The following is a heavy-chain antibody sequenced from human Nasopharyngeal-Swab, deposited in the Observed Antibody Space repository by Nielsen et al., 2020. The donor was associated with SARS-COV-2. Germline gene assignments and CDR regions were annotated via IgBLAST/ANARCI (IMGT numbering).Heavy chain of an antibody. J-gene: IGHJ6*02. V-gene: IGHV3-23*01. Sequence: GESLKISCAASGFTFSSYAMSWVRQAPGKGLEWGSVISGSGGSTYYADSVKGRFTISRDNPKNTLSLQMNSLRAEDTAVYYCASGGGGGYSYGSYYYYGMDVWGQGTTVTVSS. CDR2: ISGSGGST. D-gene: IGHD5-18*01. CDR1: GFTFSSYA. CDR3: ASGGGGGYSYGSYYYYGMDV.